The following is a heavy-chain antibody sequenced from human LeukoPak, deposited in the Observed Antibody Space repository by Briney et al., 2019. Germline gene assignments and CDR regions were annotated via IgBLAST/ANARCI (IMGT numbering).Heavy chain of an antibody. J-gene: IGHJ4*02. CDR2: INPNSGGT. V-gene: IGHV1-2*02. Sequence: VASVKVSCKASGYTSTGYYMHWVRQGPGLGLEWMGWINPNSGGTNYAQKFQGRVTMTRDTSISTVYMELSRLTSDDTAVFYCARRYYDALTGYYPFDHWGQGTLVTVSS. D-gene: IGHD3-9*01. CDR1: GYTSTGYY. CDR3: ARRYYDALTGYYPFDH.